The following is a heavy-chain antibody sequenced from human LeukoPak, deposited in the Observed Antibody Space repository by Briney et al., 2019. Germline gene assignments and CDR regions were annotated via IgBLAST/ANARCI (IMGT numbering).Heavy chain of an antibody. CDR1: GGTFSSYA. V-gene: IGHV1-69*13. CDR2: IIPIFNTT. J-gene: IGHJ4*02. CDR3: ATEYCTTSSFYPPFGY. D-gene: IGHD2-2*01. Sequence: SVKVSCKTSGGTFSSYAISWVRQAPGQGLEWMGGIIPIFNTTNYAQKFQARVTITADESTNTAYMELSSLRSEDTAVYYCATEYCTTSSFYPPFGYWGQGTLVTVSS.